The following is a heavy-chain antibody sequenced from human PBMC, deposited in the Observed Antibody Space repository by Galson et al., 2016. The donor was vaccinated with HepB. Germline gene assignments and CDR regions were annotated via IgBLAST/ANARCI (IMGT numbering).Heavy chain of an antibody. CDR2: IYTSGAT. Sequence: APGKGLEWVSIIYTSGATYYADSVEGRVTVSRHDSENTVYLQMNSLRVDDTAVYYCARLPWDSYQWYFDLWGRGTPVTVSS. V-gene: IGHV3-53*04. D-gene: IGHD1-26*01. J-gene: IGHJ2*01. CDR3: ARLPWDSYQWYFDL.